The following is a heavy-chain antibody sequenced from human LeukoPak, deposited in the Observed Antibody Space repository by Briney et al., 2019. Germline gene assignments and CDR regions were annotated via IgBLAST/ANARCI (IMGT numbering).Heavy chain of an antibody. CDR2: IYPGDSDT. CDR3: ARHRYSTFYYYYYMDV. CDR1: GYSFTSHW. Sequence: GESLKISCQGSGYSFTSHWIGWVRQMPGKGLEWMGIIYPGDSDTRYSPSFQGQVTISADKSISTAYLQWSSLKASDTAMYYCARHRYSTFYYYYYMDVWGKGTTVTVSS. V-gene: IGHV5-51*01. J-gene: IGHJ6*03. D-gene: IGHD6-13*01.